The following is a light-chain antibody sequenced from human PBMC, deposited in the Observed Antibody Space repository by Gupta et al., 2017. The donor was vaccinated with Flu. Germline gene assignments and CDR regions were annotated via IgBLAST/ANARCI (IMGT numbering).Light chain of an antibody. Sequence: EIVLTQSPATLSLSPGERATLSCRASQSVSSYCAWYQQKPGQAPRLLIYDASNRATGIPARFSGSGCGTDFTLTISSREPEDFAVYYCHQRSNWPPFTFGHGTKVDIK. J-gene: IGKJ3*01. V-gene: IGKV3-11*01. CDR3: HQRSNWPPFT. CDR1: QSVSSY. CDR2: DAS.